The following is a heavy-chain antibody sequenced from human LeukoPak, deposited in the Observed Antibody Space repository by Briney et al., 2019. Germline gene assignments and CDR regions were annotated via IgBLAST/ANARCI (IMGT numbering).Heavy chain of an antibody. J-gene: IGHJ4*02. CDR1: GFTFSSYG. D-gene: IGHD2-2*01. V-gene: IGHV3-30*18. Sequence: GGSLRLSCAASGFTFSSYGMHWVRQAPGKGLEWVAVISYDGSNKYYADSVKGRFTISRDNSKNTLYLQMNSLRAEDTAVYYCAKGDNINIVVVPAADFWGQGTLVTVSS. CDR3: AKGDNINIVVVPAADF. CDR2: ISYDGSNK.